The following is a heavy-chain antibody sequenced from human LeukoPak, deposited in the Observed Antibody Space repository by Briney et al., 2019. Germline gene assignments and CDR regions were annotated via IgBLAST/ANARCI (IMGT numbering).Heavy chain of an antibody. CDR3: ARDPAPVVVTAIPDY. Sequence: GGSLRLSCAASGFTFSSYGMHWVRQAPGKGLEWVAVIWYDGGNKYYADSVKGRFTISRDNSKNTLYLQMNSLRAEDTAVYYCARDPAPVVVTAIPDYWGQGTLVTVSS. J-gene: IGHJ4*02. V-gene: IGHV3-33*01. CDR2: IWYDGGNK. CDR1: GFTFSSYG. D-gene: IGHD2-21*02.